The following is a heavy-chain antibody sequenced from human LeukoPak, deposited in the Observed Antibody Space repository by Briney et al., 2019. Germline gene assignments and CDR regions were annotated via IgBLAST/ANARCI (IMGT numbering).Heavy chain of an antibody. CDR2: ISSSSTYI. J-gene: IGHJ4*02. V-gene: IGHV3-21*01. Sequence: GGSLRLSCAASGFTFSSYAMSWVRQAPGKGLEWVSSISSSSTYIYYADSVKGRVTISRDNAKNSLYLQMNSLRAEDTAVYYCARVLSGCETTRCELDYWGQGTLVTVSS. CDR1: GFTFSSYA. D-gene: IGHD1-26*01. CDR3: ARVLSGCETTRCELDY.